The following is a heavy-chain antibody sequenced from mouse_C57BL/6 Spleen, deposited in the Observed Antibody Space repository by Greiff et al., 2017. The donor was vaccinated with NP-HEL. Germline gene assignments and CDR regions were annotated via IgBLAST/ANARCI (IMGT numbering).Heavy chain of an antibody. Sequence: VKLQQPGAELVRPGTSVKLSCKASGYTFTSYWMHWVKQRPGQGLEWIGVIDPSDSYTNYNQKFKGKATLTVDTSSSTAYMQLSSLTSEDSAVYYCARSGYYGSDVYWGQGTTLTVSS. CDR2: IDPSDSYT. CDR3: ARSGYYGSDVY. V-gene: IGHV1-59*01. J-gene: IGHJ2*01. CDR1: GYTFTSYW. D-gene: IGHD1-1*01.